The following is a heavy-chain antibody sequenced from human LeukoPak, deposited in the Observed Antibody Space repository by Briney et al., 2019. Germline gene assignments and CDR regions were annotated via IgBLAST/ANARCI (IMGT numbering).Heavy chain of an antibody. V-gene: IGHV3-48*04. D-gene: IGHD5-12*01. J-gene: IGHJ4*02. CDR3: ASGAYGGHDPYSPLGD. CDR1: GFTFSAHT. Sequence: GGSLRLSCTASGFTFSAHTMNWVRQAPGKGLEWVSYISRTSSAAYYADSVKGRFTISRDNAKNTLYLQMNSLRAEDTAVYYWASGAYGGHDPYSPLGDWGRGPLVSVSS. CDR2: ISRTSSAA.